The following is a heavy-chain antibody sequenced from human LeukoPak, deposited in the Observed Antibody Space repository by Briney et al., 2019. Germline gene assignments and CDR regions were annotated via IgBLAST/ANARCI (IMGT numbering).Heavy chain of an antibody. Sequence: GGSLRLSCAASGFTFSSYSMNCVRQAPGKGLEWVSSISSSSSYIYYADSVKGRFTISRDNAKNSLYLQMNSLRAEDTAVYYCARGVTIFGVANWFDPWGQGTLVTVSS. V-gene: IGHV3-21*01. CDR1: GFTFSSYS. D-gene: IGHD3-3*01. CDR2: ISSSSSYI. CDR3: ARGVTIFGVANWFDP. J-gene: IGHJ5*02.